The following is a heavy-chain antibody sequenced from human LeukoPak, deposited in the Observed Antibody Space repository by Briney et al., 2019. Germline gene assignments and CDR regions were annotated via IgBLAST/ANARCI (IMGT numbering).Heavy chain of an antibody. D-gene: IGHD3-16*01. Sequence: PGGSLRLSCAASGFTFSTYWMTWVRQAPGKGLEWVANIKQDGSEKNYVDSVKGRFTISRDNSKNTLYLQMNSLRAEDTAVYYCAKVLGRPRNNWFDPWGQGTLVTVSS. CDR1: GFTFSTYW. CDR2: IKQDGSEK. CDR3: AKVLGRPRNNWFDP. J-gene: IGHJ5*02. V-gene: IGHV3-7*03.